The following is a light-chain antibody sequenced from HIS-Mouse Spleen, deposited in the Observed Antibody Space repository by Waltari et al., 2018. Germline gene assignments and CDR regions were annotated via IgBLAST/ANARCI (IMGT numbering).Light chain of an antibody. CDR1: QGISSY. CDR3: QQLNSYPPT. Sequence: DIQLTQSPSFLSASVGDRVTITCRASQGISSYLAWYQQKPWKAPKLLIYAASTLQSGVRSRFSGSGSGTEFTLTISSLQPEDFATYYCQQLNSYPPTFGQGTKVEIK. V-gene: IGKV1-9*01. J-gene: IGKJ1*01. CDR2: AAS.